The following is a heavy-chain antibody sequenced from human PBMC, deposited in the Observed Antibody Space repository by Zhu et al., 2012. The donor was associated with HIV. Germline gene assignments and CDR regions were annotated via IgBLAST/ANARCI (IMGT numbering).Heavy chain of an antibody. V-gene: IGHV4-38-2*02. CDR3: ARHSRSFNGWSKFDF. J-gene: IGHJ4*02. D-gene: IGHD6-19*01. CDR2: VYHNGRT. Sequence: QVQLQESGPGLVKPSETLSLTCTVSSFSITSSYYWGWVRQSSGKGLEWIGTVYHNGRTFYNPSLESRVTISVDMSKNQFSLKLRSVTAADTAVYFCARHSRSFNGWSKFDFWGQGTLVTVSS. CDR1: SFSITSSYY.